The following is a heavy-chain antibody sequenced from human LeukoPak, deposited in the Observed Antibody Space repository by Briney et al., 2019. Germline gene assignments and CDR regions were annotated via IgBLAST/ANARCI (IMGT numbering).Heavy chain of an antibody. D-gene: IGHD6-13*01. CDR3: AKERVDSRTWYVLDY. CDR2: ISRNSGSI. V-gene: IGHV3-9*01. Sequence: GGSLRLSCAASGFTFDDYAMHWVRQAPGKGLEWVSGISRNSGSIGYADSVKGRFAISRDNAKNSLYLQMNSLRPEDTALYYCAKERVDSRTWYVLDYWGQGTLVTVSS. CDR1: GFTFDDYA. J-gene: IGHJ4*02.